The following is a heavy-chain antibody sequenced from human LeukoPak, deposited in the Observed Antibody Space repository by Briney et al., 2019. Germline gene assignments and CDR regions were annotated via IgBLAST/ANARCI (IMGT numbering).Heavy chain of an antibody. CDR3: ARDVESGRGYYY. D-gene: IGHD2-15*01. CDR2: IYHSGST. CDR1: GGSISSSNW. Sequence: PSGTLSLTCAVSGGSISSSNWWSWVRQPPGKGLEWIGSIYHSGSTYYNPSLKSRVTISVDTSKNQFSLKVSSVTAADTAVYYCARDVESGRGYYYWGQGILVTVSS. J-gene: IGHJ4*02. V-gene: IGHV4-4*02.